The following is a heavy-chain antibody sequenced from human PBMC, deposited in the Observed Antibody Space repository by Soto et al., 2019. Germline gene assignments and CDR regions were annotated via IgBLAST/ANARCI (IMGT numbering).Heavy chain of an antibody. CDR3: VPLQPSAIVGRPGVDV. CDR2: VIPLFRTT. V-gene: IGHV1-69*01. Sequence: QVQLVQSGAEVKKPGSSVKVSCKASGDTFSRYAITWVRQAPGQGLEWMGGVIPLFRTTNYAQKFQGRVTITADESTTIAYMELSDLRSEDTAVYYCVPLQPSAIVGRPGVDVWGQGTTVTVSS. J-gene: IGHJ6*02. CDR1: GDTFSRYA. D-gene: IGHD6-6*01.